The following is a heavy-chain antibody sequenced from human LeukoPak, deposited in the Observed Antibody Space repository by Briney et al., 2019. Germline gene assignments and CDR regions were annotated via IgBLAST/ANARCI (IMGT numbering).Heavy chain of an antibody. D-gene: IGHD2-2*01. V-gene: IGHV3-30*02. CDR1: GFTFRSYG. J-gene: IGHJ6*04. CDR2: IRYDETNK. Sequence: GSLRLSCAASGFTFRSYGMHWVRQAPGKGLEWVAFIRYDETNKYYADSVKGRFTISRDNSNNTLYLQMNSLRTEDTAVYYCAKDRSTSLMDVLGKGTTVTVSS. CDR3: AKDRSTSLMDV.